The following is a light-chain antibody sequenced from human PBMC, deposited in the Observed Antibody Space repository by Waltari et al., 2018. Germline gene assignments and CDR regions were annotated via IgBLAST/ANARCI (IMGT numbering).Light chain of an antibody. V-gene: IGLV1-44*01. J-gene: IGLJ3*02. CDR3: ASWDDSLNGWV. Sequence: QSVLTQPPSASGTPGQRVTISCSGGSSNIGSNVVTWYQQFPGTAPKLLIYSSSQRPSGVPDRFSGSKSGTSASLAISGLQSEDEADFYCASWDDSLNGWVFG. CDR2: SSS. CDR1: SSNIGSNV.